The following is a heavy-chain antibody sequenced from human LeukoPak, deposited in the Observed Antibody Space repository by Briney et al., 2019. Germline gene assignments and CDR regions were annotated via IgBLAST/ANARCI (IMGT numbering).Heavy chain of an antibody. CDR1: GGSISSNNW. CDR3: ARVKLPAVAGTMGNYYFDY. J-gene: IGHJ4*02. D-gene: IGHD6-19*01. V-gene: IGHV4-4*02. Sequence: SETLSLTCAVSGGSISSNNWWGWIRQPPGKGLEWIGEINHSGSTNYNPSLKSRVTISVDTSKNQFSLKLSSVTAADTAVYYCARVKLPAVAGTMGNYYFDYWGQGTLVTVSS. CDR2: INHSGST.